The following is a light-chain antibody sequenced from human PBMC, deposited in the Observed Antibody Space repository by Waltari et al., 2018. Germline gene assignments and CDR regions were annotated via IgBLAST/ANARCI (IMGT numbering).Light chain of an antibody. V-gene: IGKV3-11*01. CDR3: QQRSDWPSST. CDR2: DAS. Sequence: EIVLTQSPATLSLSPGERATLSCRASQSVSSYLGWFQQKPGQAPRLLIYDASNRATGVPARFSGSESGTDFTLTISSLEPEDFAIYYCQQRSDWPSSTFGQGTRLEIK. CDR1: QSVSSY. J-gene: IGKJ5*01.